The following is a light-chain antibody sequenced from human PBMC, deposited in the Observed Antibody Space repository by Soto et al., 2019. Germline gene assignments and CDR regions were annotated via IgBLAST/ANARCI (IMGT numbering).Light chain of an antibody. J-gene: IGKJ4*01. CDR1: QTVRNNY. CDR2: DAS. Sequence: EFVFAQFSGTLALSPGERATPSWRASQTVRNNYLAWYQQKPGQAPRLLIYDASSRATGIPDRFSGGGSGTDFTLTISRLEPEDFAVYYCQQFSSYPLTFGGGTKVDIK. CDR3: QQFSSYPLT. V-gene: IGKV3-20*01.